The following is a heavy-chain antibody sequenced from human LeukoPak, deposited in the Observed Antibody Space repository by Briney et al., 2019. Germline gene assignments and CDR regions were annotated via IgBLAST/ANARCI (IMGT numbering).Heavy chain of an antibody. CDR3: AKAVNYYGSGRYDTQYYFDY. Sequence: PGGSLRLSCEASGFTFDDYAMHWVRQAPGKGLEWVSGISWNSGSIGYADSVKGRFTISRDNARDSLYLQMNSLRAEDAALYYCAKAVNYYGSGRYDTQYYFDYWGQGTLVTVSS. CDR2: ISWNSGSI. D-gene: IGHD3-10*01. V-gene: IGHV3-9*01. J-gene: IGHJ4*02. CDR1: GFTFDDYA.